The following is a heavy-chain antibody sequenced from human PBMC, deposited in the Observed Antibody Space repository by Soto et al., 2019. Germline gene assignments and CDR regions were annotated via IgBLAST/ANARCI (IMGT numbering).Heavy chain of an antibody. Sequence: GGSLRLSCAASGFTFSSYGMHWVRQAPGKGLEWVAVIWYDGSNKYYADSVKGRFTISRDNSKNTLYLQMNSLRAEDTAVYYCARFGGVIVPDYWGQGTLVTVSS. CDR3: ARFGGVIVPDY. CDR2: IWYDGSNK. CDR1: GFTFSSYG. D-gene: IGHD3-16*02. V-gene: IGHV3-33*01. J-gene: IGHJ4*02.